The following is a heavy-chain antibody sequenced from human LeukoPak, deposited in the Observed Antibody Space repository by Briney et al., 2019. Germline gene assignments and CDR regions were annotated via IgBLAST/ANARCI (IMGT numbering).Heavy chain of an antibody. CDR2: IKQDGSEK. Sequence: GGSLRLSCTASGFTFGDYAMSWVRQAPGKGLEWVANIKQDGSEKYYVDSVKGRFTISRDNAKNSLYLQMNSLRAEDTAVYYCARQYWYDFDYWGQGTLVTVSS. CDR1: GFTFGDYA. CDR3: ARQYWYDFDY. D-gene: IGHD1-1*01. V-gene: IGHV3-7*01. J-gene: IGHJ4*02.